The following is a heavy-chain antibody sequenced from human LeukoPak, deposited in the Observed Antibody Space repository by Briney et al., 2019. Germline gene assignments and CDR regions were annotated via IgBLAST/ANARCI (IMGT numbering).Heavy chain of an antibody. CDR3: ARDLAYSRLDY. J-gene: IGHJ4*02. CDR1: RFQFSSYA. Sequence: PGGSLRLSCVASRFQFSSYAMSWVRQAPGKGLEWVSVVSGSGGSTYYADSVKGRFTISRDNAENSLYLQMNSLRVEDTAFYYCARDLAYSRLDYWGQGMLVTVSS. D-gene: IGHD5-18*01. CDR2: VSGSGGST. V-gene: IGHV3-23*01.